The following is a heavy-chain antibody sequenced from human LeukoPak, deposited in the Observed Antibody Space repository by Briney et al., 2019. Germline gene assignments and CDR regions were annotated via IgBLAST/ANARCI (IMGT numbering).Heavy chain of an antibody. Sequence: PSETLSLTCAVYGGSFSGYYWSWIRHPSWKRLESIGEINHSGSTNYNPSLKSRVTISVDTSKNQFSLKLSSVTAADTAAYYCARGEISVGGFDYWGQGTLVTVSS. CDR3: ARGEISVGGFDY. CDR2: INHSGST. CDR1: GGSFSGYY. V-gene: IGHV4-34*01. D-gene: IGHD3-16*01. J-gene: IGHJ4*02.